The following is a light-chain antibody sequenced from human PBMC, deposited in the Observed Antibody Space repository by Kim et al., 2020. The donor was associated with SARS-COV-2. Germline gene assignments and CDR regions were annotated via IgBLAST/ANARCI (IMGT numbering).Light chain of an antibody. V-gene: IGLV3-21*04. CDR2: YDS. CDR1: NMGSKS. Sequence: SYELTQPPSVSVAPGKTARITCGGNNMGSKSVHWYQQKPGQAPVLVIYYDSDRPSGIPERFSGSNSGNTATLTISRVEAGDEADYYCQVWDSSSDHPEFGGGTQLTVL. CDR3: QVWDSSSDHPE. J-gene: IGLJ3*02.